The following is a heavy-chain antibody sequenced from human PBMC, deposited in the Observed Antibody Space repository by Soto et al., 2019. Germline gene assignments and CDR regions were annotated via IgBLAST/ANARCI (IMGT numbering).Heavy chain of an antibody. D-gene: IGHD5-18*01. CDR3: ARHGYSYGGGYSDY. Sequence: GGSLRLSCAASGFTVSSNYMSWVRQAPGKGLEWVSVIYSGGSAYYADSVKGRFTISRDNSKNTLYLQMNGLRAEDTAVYYCARHGYSYGGGYSDYWGQGTLVTVSS. CDR1: GFTVSSNY. CDR2: IYSGGSA. J-gene: IGHJ4*02. V-gene: IGHV3-66*04.